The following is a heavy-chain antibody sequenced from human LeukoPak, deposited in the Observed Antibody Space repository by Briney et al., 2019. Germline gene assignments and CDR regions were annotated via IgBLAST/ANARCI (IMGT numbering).Heavy chain of an antibody. D-gene: IGHD2-2*01. Sequence: SETLSLTCAVYGGSFSGYYWSWIRQPPGKGLEWIGEINHSGSTNYNPSLKSRVTISVDTSKNQFSLKPSSVTAADTAVYYCARSQVPYGMDVWGQGTTVTVSS. V-gene: IGHV4-34*01. CDR2: INHSGST. CDR3: ARSQVPYGMDV. CDR1: GGSFSGYY. J-gene: IGHJ6*02.